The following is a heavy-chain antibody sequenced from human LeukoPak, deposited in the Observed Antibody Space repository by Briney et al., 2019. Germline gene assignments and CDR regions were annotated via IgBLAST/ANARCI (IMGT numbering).Heavy chain of an antibody. CDR3: ARFCRSLSTSCYKGFDY. J-gene: IGHJ4*02. CDR2: IYYSGST. Sequence: PSQTLSLTCTVSGGSISSGDYYWSWIRQPPGKGLEWIGYIYYSGSTYYNPSLKSRVTISVDTSKNQFSLKLSSVTAADTAVYYCARFCRSLSTSCYKGFDYWGQGTLVTVSS. CDR1: GGSISSGDYY. D-gene: IGHD2-2*02. V-gene: IGHV4-30-4*08.